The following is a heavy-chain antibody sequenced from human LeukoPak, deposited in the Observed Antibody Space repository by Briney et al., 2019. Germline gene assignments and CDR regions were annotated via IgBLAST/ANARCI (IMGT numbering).Heavy chain of an antibody. J-gene: IGHJ4*02. CDR3: VRYVVYGSGIYYFDY. CDR1: GGSISTYY. V-gene: IGHV4-59*08. Sequence: PSETLSLTCTVSGGSISTYYWSWIRPPPGKGLEWIGYIHYTGSTDYNPSLKSRVTISVDTSKNQFSLKLSSVTAADTAVFYCVRYVVYGSGIYYFDYWGQGTLVTVSS. D-gene: IGHD3-10*01. CDR2: IHYTGST.